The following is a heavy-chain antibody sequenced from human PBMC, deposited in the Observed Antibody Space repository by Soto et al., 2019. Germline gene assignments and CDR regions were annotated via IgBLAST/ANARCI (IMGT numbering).Heavy chain of an antibody. J-gene: IGHJ4*01. CDR2: IIGGNGDT. CDR1: RFTCSSYT. Sequence: PGGSLRLSCAASRFTCSSYTMSWVRQAPGKGLEWVSSIIGGNGDTFYAASVTGRFTISRDISKSTLYLQMNGLRVEDTAIYYCAKDNEPDGVCDIVFWGDGTLVTSPQ. D-gene: IGHD2-8*01. CDR3: AKDNEPDGVCDIVF. V-gene: IGHV3-23*01.